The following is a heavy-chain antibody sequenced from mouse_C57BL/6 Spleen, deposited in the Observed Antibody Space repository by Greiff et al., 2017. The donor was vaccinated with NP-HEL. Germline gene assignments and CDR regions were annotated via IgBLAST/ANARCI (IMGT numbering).Heavy chain of an antibody. Sequence: EVKLVESGGGLVQPKVSFPLSFSSSGFSFTTYAMNWVRQAPGKGLEWVARIRSKSSNSRTKESDSVKDRFTIARDDSESMLYLQMNNLKAEDTSMYYCGTSNCAVGFAYWGQGTLVTVSA. CDR1: GFSFTTYA. CDR2: IRSKSSNSRT. V-gene: IGHV10-1*01. CDR3: GTSNCAVGFAY. D-gene: IGHD2-5*01. J-gene: IGHJ3*01.